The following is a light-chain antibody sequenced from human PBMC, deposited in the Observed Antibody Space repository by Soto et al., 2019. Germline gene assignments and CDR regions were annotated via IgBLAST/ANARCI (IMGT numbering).Light chain of an antibody. CDR2: EVS. J-gene: IGLJ2*01. V-gene: IGLV2-14*01. CDR1: SSDVGGYNY. CDR3: SSYTSSRVV. Sequence: QSALTQPASVSGSPGQSITISCTGTSSDVGGYNYVSWYQQHPGKAPKLMIYEVSNRPSGVSNRFSGSKSGNTASLTISGLQAEDEADYYCSSYTSSRVVFVVGTQLTVL.